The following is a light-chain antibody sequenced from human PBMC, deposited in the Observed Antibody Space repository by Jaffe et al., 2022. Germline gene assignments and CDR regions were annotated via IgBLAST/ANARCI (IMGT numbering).Light chain of an antibody. Sequence: DIQMTQSPSILSASIGDRVIITCRASQSVGTWLAWYQQKPGKPPKLLIYMASTLETGVPSRFSGSGSGTDFTLTITSLQPDDFGTYYCQHYNSYSTFGQGTKVEVK. J-gene: IGKJ1*01. CDR1: QSVGTW. CDR3: QHYNSYST. CDR2: MAS. V-gene: IGKV1-5*03.